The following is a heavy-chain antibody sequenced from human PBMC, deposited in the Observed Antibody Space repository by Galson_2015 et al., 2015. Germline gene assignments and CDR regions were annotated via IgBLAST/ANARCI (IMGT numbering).Heavy chain of an antibody. D-gene: IGHD3-10*01. CDR3: ARAGAGHAFET. V-gene: IGHV3-74*01. CDR1: GFTFSSYW. Sequence: SLRLSCAASGFTFSSYWMHWVRQAPGKGLVWVSRINSDGSSTSYADSVKGRFTISRDNAKNTLYLQMNSLRAEDTAVYNCARAGAGHAFETWGQGAMVTVSS. J-gene: IGHJ3*02. CDR2: INSDGSST.